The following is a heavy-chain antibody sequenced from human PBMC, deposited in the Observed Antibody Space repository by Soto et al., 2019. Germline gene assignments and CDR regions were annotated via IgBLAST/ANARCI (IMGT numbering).Heavy chain of an antibody. CDR1: GGTFSSYA. V-gene: IGHV1-69*12. D-gene: IGHD4-4*01. CDR3: ARLTTVNPYNWFDP. CDR2: IIPIFGTA. Sequence: QVQLVQSGAEVKKPGSSVKVSCKASGGTFSSYAISWVRQAPGQGLEWMGGIIPIFGTANYAQKFQGRVTITADESTSTAYMERSSLRSEDTAVYYCARLTTVNPYNWFDPWGQGTLVTVSS. J-gene: IGHJ5*02.